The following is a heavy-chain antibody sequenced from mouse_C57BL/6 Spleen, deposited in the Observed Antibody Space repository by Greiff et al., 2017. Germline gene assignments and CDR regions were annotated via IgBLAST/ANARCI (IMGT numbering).Heavy chain of an antibody. D-gene: IGHD4-1*01. J-gene: IGHJ2*01. Sequence: QVQLQQPGAELVKPGASVKLSCKASGYTFTSYWMHWVKQRPGQGLEWIGMIHPNSGSTNYNEKFKSKATLTVDKSSSTAYMQLSSLTSEDSAVYYCARETGSYYIDYWGQGTTLTVAS. CDR2: IHPNSGST. CDR1: GYTFTSYW. V-gene: IGHV1-64*01. CDR3: ARETGSYYIDY.